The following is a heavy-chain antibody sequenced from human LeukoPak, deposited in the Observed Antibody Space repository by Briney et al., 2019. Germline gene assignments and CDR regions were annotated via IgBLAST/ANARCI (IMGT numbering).Heavy chain of an antibody. D-gene: IGHD3/OR15-3a*01. CDR1: GGSISSYY. CDR2: IYYSGST. J-gene: IGHJ4*02. Sequence: SETLSLTCTVSGGSISSYYWSWIRQPPGKGLEWIGYIYYSGSTNYNPSLKSRVTISVDTSKNQFSLKLSSVTAADTAVYYCARDGGVDWSYKTPPFDYWGQGTLVTVSS. CDR3: ARDGGVDWSYKTPPFDY. V-gene: IGHV4-59*12.